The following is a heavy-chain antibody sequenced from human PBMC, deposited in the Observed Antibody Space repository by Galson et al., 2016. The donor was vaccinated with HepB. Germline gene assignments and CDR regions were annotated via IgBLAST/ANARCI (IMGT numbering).Heavy chain of an antibody. J-gene: IGHJ4*02. D-gene: IGHD3-22*01. CDR1: GFTFSSYG. Sequence: SLRLSCAASGFTFSSYGMHWVRQAPGKGLEWVAVIWYDGSNKYYADSVKGRFTISRDNSKNTLYLQMNSLRAEDTAVYYCAREKFYYDSSGALDYWGQGTLATVSS. V-gene: IGHV3-33*01. CDR2: IWYDGSNK. CDR3: AREKFYYDSSGALDY.